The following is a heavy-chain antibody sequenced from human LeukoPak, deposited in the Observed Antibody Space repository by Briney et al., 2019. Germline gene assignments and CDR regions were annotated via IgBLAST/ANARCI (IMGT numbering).Heavy chain of an antibody. V-gene: IGHV3-74*01. CDR1: GFTFSSYW. CDR2: INTDGSST. CDR3: ARGNYYSMDV. Sequence: GGSLRLSCAASGFTFSSYWMHWVRRAPGKGLVWVSRINTDGSSTSYADSVKGRFTISRDNAKNTLYLQMNSLRAEDTAVYSCARGNYYSMDVWGQGTTVTVSS. J-gene: IGHJ6*02.